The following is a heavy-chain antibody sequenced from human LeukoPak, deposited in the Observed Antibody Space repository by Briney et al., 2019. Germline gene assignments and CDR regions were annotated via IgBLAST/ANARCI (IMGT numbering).Heavy chain of an antibody. J-gene: IGHJ5*02. V-gene: IGHV4-59*01. CDR3: ARDTDSYGYSWFDL. D-gene: IGHD5-18*01. CDR1: GGSISSYY. CDR2: IYYSGST. Sequence: SETLSLTCTVSGGSISSYYWSWIRQPAGKGLEWIGYIYYSGSTNYNPSLKSRVTISVDTSKNQFSLKLSSVTAADTAVYYCARDTDSYGYSWFDLWGQGTLVTISS.